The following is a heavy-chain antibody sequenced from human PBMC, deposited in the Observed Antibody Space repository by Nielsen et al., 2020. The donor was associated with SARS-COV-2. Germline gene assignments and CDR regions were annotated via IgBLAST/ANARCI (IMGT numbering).Heavy chain of an antibody. Sequence: ASVKLSCKASGYSFSRYPMNWVRQASGQGLEWMGWIDTNIGKPTPAQGFTGRFVFSSDTSVSTASLQISTLRAEDTAVYYCARENSGPGGTASYGMDLWGQGTTVTVSS. CDR2: IDTNIGKP. CDR1: GYSFSRYP. J-gene: IGHJ6*02. CDR3: ARENSGPGGTASYGMDL. D-gene: IGHD3-10*01. V-gene: IGHV7-4-1*02.